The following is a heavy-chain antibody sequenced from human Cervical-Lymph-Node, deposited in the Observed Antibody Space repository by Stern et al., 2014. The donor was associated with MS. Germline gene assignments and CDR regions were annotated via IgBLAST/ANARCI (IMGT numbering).Heavy chain of an antibody. CDR3: ATTTASDAFDI. Sequence: MQLVESGGGVVQPGRSLRLSCVASGLTFSTSVMHWVRQAPGKGLEWLAVVWNDGSKEHFTESGKGRFSTSRDTAKNTLYLQLNSLRAEDTAVYFCATTTASDAFDIWGQGTLVTVSS. D-gene: IGHD1-26*01. CDR1: GLTFSTSV. J-gene: IGHJ3*02. V-gene: IGHV3-33*01. CDR2: VWNDGSKE.